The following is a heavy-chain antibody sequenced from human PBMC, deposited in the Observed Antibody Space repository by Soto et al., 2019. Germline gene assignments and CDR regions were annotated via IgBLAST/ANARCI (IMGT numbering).Heavy chain of an antibody. Sequence: PGGSLRLSCAASGFTFSSYWMSWVRQAPGKGLEWVANIKQDGSEKYYVDSVKGRFTISRDNAKNSLYLQMNSLRAEDTAVYYCASICSSTSCWYYYGMDVWGQGTTVTVS. CDR3: ASICSSTSCWYYYGMDV. D-gene: IGHD2-2*01. V-gene: IGHV3-7*03. CDR1: GFTFSSYW. CDR2: IKQDGSEK. J-gene: IGHJ6*02.